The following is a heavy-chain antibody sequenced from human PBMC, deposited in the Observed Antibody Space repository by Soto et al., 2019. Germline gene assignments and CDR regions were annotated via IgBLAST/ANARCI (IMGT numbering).Heavy chain of an antibody. CDR1: GGTFSSYA. V-gene: IGHV1-69*06. CDR3: ARVEDGPFRPFDY. J-gene: IGHJ4*02. Sequence: SVKVSCKASGGTFSSYAISWVRQAPGQGLEWMGGIIPIFGTANYAQKFQGRVTITADRSTSTAYMELSGLRSEDTAVYYCARVEDGPFRPFDYWGQGTLVTVSS. CDR2: IIPIFGTA.